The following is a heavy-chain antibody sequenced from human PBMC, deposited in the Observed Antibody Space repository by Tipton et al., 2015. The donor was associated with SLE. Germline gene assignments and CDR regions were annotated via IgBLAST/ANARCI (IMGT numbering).Heavy chain of an antibody. Sequence: TLSLTCTVSGGSISSNIYYWGWIRQPPGKGLEWIGSIYYSGRTDYNPSLKSRVTMSVDTSMNQFSLKLNSVTAADTAVYYCARRRFQSASDYWGQGTLVSVSS. V-gene: IGHV4-39*07. CDR1: GGSISSNIYY. D-gene: IGHD2-21*01. CDR2: IYYSGRT. J-gene: IGHJ4*02. CDR3: ARRRFQSASDY.